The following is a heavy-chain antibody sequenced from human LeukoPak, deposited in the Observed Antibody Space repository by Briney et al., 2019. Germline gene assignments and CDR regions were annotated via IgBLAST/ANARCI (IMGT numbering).Heavy chain of an antibody. CDR3: ARDVVPVGIFYAY. J-gene: IGHJ4*02. D-gene: IGHD2/OR15-2a*01. Sequence: TGGSLRLSCAASGFTFSIFWMSWVRQAPGKGLEWVANINHDGSEKYYVDSVKGRFTISRDNAKNSLYLQMNSLRAEDTAVYYCARDVVPVGIFYAYWGQGTLVTVSS. V-gene: IGHV3-7*01. CDR1: GFTFSIFW. CDR2: INHDGSEK.